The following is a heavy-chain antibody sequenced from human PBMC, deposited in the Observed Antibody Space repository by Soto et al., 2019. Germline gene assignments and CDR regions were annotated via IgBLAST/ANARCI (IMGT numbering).Heavy chain of an antibody. Sequence: LETLSLTCTVSGGSISSYYWSWILQPPGKGLEWIGYIYYSGSTNYNPSLKSRVTISVDTSKNQFSLKLSSVTAADTAVYYCARGPGLRSYYHGSRSYSGRYYYYMDVWGKGTTVTVSS. D-gene: IGHD3-10*01. CDR2: IYYSGST. CDR1: GGSISSYY. CDR3: ARGPGLRSYYHGSRSYSGRYYYYMDV. J-gene: IGHJ6*03. V-gene: IGHV4-59*12.